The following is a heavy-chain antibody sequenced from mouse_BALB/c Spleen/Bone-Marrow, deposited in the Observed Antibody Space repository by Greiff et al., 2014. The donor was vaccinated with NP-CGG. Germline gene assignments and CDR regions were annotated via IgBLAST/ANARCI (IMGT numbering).Heavy chain of an antibody. CDR1: GSNIKDTY. CDR3: ARNGNYGAWFAY. D-gene: IGHD2-1*01. V-gene: IGHV14-3*02. Sequence: EVQLQESGAELVKPGASVKLSCTASGSNIKDTYMHWVKQRPEQGLEWIGRIDPANGNTKYDPKFPGKATITADTSSNTAYLQLSSLTSEDAAVYYCARNGNYGAWFAYWGQGTLVTVSA. J-gene: IGHJ3*01. CDR2: IDPANGNT.